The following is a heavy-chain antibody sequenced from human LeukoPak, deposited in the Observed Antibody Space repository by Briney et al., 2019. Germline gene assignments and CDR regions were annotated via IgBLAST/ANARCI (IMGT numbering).Heavy chain of an antibody. CDR2: IIPIFGTA. J-gene: IGHJ4*02. Sequence: GASVTVSCTASGGTFSSYAISWVRQAPGQGLEWMGGIIPIFGTANYAQKFQGRVTITADESTSTAYMELSSLRSEDTAVYYCAHGEGDSSSWSYYFDYWGQGTLVTVSS. CDR1: GGTFSSYA. V-gene: IGHV1-69*01. D-gene: IGHD6-13*01. CDR3: AHGEGDSSSWSYYFDY.